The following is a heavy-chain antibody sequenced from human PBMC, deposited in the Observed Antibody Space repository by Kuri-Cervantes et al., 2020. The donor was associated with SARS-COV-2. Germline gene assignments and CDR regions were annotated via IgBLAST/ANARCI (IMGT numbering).Heavy chain of an antibody. CDR1: GFTFSSDW. J-gene: IGHJ6*02. V-gene: IGHV3-7*01. CDR2: IKQDGSEK. Sequence: GESLKISCAASGFTFSSDWMSWVRQAPGKGLEWVANIKQDGSEKYYVDSVRGRFTISRDNAKNSLYLQMNSLRAEDTAVYYCARDPGPKAHYGMDVWGQGTTVTVSS. CDR3: ARDPGPKAHYGMDV.